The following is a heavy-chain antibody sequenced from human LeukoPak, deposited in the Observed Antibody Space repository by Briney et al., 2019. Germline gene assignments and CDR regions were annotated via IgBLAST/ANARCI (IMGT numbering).Heavy chain of an antibody. J-gene: IGHJ6*02. V-gene: IGHV3-7*03. CDR1: GFTFSSYW. D-gene: IGHD3-16*01. Sequence: SGGSLRLSCAASGFTFSSYWMNWARQAPGKGREGVVSINHNGNVNYYVDSVKGRFTIYRDNAKNSLYLQMSNLRAEDTAVYFWGRGGGLDVWGQGATVTVSS. CDR3: GRGGGLDV. CDR2: INHNGNVN.